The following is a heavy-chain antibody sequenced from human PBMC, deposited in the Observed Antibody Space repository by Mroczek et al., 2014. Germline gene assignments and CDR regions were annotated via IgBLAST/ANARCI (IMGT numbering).Heavy chain of an antibody. CDR1: GFTFSSYG. Sequence: QVQLVQSGGGVVQPGRSLRLSCAASGFTFSSYGMHWVRQAPGKGLEWVAVIWYDGSNKYYADSVKGRFTISRDNSKNTLYLQMNSLRAEDTAVYYCAKVLKYSSSWPPTNYYYGMDVVGPRDPRSP. J-gene: IGHJ6*02. V-gene: IGHV3-33*06. CDR3: AKVLKYSSSWPPTNYYYGMDV. D-gene: IGHD6-13*01. CDR2: IWYDGSNK.